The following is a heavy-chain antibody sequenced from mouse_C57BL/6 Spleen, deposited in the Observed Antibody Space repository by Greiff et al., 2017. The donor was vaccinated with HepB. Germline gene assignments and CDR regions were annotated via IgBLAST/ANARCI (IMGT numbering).Heavy chain of an antibody. CDR1: GYAFSSYW. CDR3: ARLVYYAMDY. V-gene: IGHV1-80*01. CDR2: IYPGDGDT. J-gene: IGHJ4*01. Sequence: QVHVKQSGAELVKPGASVKISCKASGYAFSSYWMNWVKQRPGKGLEWIGQIYPGDGDTNYNGKFKGKATLTADKSSSTAYMQLSSLTFEDSAVYFCARLVYYAMDYWGQGTSVTVSS.